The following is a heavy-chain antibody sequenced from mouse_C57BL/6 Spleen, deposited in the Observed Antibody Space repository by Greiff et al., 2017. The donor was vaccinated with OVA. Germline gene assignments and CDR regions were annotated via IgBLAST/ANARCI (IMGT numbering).Heavy chain of an antibody. CDR2: IYPGDGDT. CDR1: GYAFSSYW. CDR3: ARWGLGDY. D-gene: IGHD3-3*01. J-gene: IGHJ2*01. V-gene: IGHV1-80*01. Sequence: VHLVESGAELVKPGASVKISCKASGYAFSSYWMNWVKQRPGKGLEWIGQIYPGDGDTNYNGKFKGKATLTADKSSSPAYMQLSSLTSEDSAVYFCARWGLGDYWGQGTTLTVSS.